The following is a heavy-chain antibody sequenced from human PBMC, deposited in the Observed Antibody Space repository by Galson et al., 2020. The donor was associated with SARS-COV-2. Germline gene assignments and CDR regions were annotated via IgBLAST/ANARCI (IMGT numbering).Heavy chain of an antibody. Sequence: GESLKISCVASGFRFSSNWMSWVRQAPGKGLQWVANVKQDGSDRYYADSVRGRFTISSDYAENSVSLQMTNLRADDTALYYCARDEDGYNDVWGRGTLVAVSS. V-gene: IGHV3-7*01. CDR2: VKQDGSDR. CDR1: GFRFSSNW. J-gene: IGHJ4*02. CDR3: ARDEDGYNDV. D-gene: IGHD5-12*01.